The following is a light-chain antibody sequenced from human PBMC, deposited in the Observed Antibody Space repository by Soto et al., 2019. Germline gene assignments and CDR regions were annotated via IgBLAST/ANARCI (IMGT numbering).Light chain of an antibody. Sequence: TQCAVTLSLSPAERATLSGGASQSVSSNLAWYQQKPGQAPRLLIYGASTRATGIPARFSGSGSGTEFTLTISSLQSEDFAVYYCQQDNNWPRAFGQGTKVDIK. V-gene: IGKV3-15*01. CDR3: QQDNNWPRA. CDR1: QSVSSN. J-gene: IGKJ1*01. CDR2: GAS.